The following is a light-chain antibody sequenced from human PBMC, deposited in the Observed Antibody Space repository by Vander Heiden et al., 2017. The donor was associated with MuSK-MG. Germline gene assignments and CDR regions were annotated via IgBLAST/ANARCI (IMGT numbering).Light chain of an antibody. Sequence: EIVMTPSPATLSVSPGERATLSCRASQSVGSNLAWYQQKPGQVPRLLIYGASIRATGIPARFSGSGSGTEFTLTINSLQSEDFAVYYCHQYTGLPRTFGQGTKLEIK. V-gene: IGKV3D-15*01. CDR1: QSVGSN. J-gene: IGKJ2*01. CDR2: GAS. CDR3: HQYTGLPRT.